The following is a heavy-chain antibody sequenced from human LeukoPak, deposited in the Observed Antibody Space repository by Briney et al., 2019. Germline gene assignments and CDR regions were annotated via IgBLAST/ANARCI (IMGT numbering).Heavy chain of an antibody. J-gene: IGHJ4*02. CDR2: ISYSGST. CDR3: AREVKDYYYDSSGYFNY. Sequence: SETLSLTCTVSGGSISSYFWSWIRQPPGKGLEWIGYISYSGSTNYNTSLKRRVTISVDTSKNHFSLKLSSVTAADTAVYYCAREVKDYYYDSSGYFNYWGQGTLVTVSS. V-gene: IGHV4-59*01. D-gene: IGHD3-22*01. CDR1: GGSISSYF.